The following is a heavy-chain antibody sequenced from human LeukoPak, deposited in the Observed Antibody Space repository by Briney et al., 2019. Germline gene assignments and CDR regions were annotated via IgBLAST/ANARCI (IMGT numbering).Heavy chain of an antibody. Sequence: GGSLRLSCAASGFTVSSNCMSWVRQAPGKGLEWVSVIYSGGSTYYADSVKGRFTISRDNSKNTLYLQMNSLRAEDTAVYYCARDGYYYGSGYYFDYWGQGTLVTVSS. J-gene: IGHJ4*02. D-gene: IGHD3-10*01. V-gene: IGHV3-66*01. CDR2: IYSGGST. CDR3: ARDGYYYGSGYYFDY. CDR1: GFTVSSNC.